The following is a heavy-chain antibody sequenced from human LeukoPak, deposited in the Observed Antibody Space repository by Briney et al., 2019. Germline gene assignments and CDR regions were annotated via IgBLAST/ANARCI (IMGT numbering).Heavy chain of an antibody. J-gene: IGHJ4*02. V-gene: IGHV4-34*01. D-gene: IGHD6-13*01. CDR2: INHSGST. Sequence: PSETLSLTCAVYGGSFSGYYWSWIRQPPGKGLEWIGEINHSGSTNYNPSLKSRVTISVDTSKNQLSLKLSSVTAADTAVYYCARDKQPGDYWGQGTLVTVSS. CDR3: ARDKQPGDY. CDR1: GGSFSGYY.